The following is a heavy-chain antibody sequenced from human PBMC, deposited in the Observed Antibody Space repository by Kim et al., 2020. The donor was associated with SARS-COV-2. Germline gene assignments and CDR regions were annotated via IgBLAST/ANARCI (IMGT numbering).Heavy chain of an antibody. J-gene: IGHJ6*02. D-gene: IGHD1-7*01. CDR3: ARGKLELGYYYYGMDV. V-gene: IGHV3-53*04. CDR1: GFTVSSNY. CDR2: IYSGGST. Sequence: GGSLRLSCAASGFTVSSNYMSWVRQAPGKGLEWVSVIYSGGSTYYADSVKGRFTISRHNSKNTLYLQMNSLRAEDTAVYYCARGKLELGYYYYGMDVWGQGTTVTVSS.